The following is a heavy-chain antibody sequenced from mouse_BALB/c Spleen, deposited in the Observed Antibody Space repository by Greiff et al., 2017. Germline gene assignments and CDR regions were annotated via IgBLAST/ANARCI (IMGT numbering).Heavy chain of an antibody. CDR1: GYAFTNYW. J-gene: IGHJ4*01. D-gene: IGHD2-1*01. CDR3: ARRGDGNPPMDY. CDR2: IYPGSGNT. Sequence: VQLQESGAELVRPGTSVKISCKASGYAFTNYWLGWVKQRPGHGLEWIGDIYPGSGNTYYNEKFKGKATLTADKSSSTAYMQLSSLTSEDSAVYFCARRGDGNPPMDYWGQGTSVTVSS. V-gene: IGHV1-63*01.